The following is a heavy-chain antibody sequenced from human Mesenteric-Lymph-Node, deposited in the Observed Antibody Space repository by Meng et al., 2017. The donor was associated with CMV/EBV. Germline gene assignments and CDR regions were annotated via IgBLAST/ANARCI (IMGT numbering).Heavy chain of an antibody. CDR1: SGSISSSY. D-gene: IGHD2-2*01. CDR2: IYYTGST. J-gene: IGHJ6*02. V-gene: IGHV4-59*01. Sequence: SETLSLTCTVSSGSISSSYWSWIRQPPGKGLEGIGYIYYTGSTNYNPSLKSRVTISVDTSKNQFSLQVTAVTAADTAVYYCARVGSTYYNYYYGMDVWGQGTTVTVSS. CDR3: ARVGSTYYNYYYGMDV.